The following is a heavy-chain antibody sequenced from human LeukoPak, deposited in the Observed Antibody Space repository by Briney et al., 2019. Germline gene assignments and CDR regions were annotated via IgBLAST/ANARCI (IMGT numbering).Heavy chain of an antibody. V-gene: IGHV3-33*01. CDR1: GFTFSSYG. Sequence: GGSLRLSCAASGFTFSSYGMHWVRQAPGKGLEWVAVIWYDGSNKYYADSVKGRFTISRDNSKNTLYLQMNSLRAEDTAVYYCARDVSYYDSSGLDYWGQGTLVTVSS. CDR2: IWYDGSNK. D-gene: IGHD3-22*01. CDR3: ARDVSYYDSSGLDY. J-gene: IGHJ4*02.